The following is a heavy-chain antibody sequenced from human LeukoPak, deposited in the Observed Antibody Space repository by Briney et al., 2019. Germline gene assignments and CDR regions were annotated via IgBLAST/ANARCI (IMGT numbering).Heavy chain of an antibody. V-gene: IGHV4-59*13. D-gene: IGHD3-22*01. CDR3: ARLLDNDSSGDPDTFDV. Sequence: KASETLSLTCTVSGDSISSFYWSWIRQPPGKGLEWIGYRNYNGRTYYKPSPQSRVTISVDTSNNYFSLRLTSVTAADTAVYYCARLLDNDSSGDPDTFDVWGQGTMVTVSS. J-gene: IGHJ3*01. CDR1: GDSISSFY. CDR2: RNYNGRT.